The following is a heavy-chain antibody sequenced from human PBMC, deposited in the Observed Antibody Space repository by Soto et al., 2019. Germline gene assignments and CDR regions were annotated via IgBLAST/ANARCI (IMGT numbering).Heavy chain of an antibody. CDR1: GGSISSYY. Sequence: SETLSLTCTVSGGSISSYYWSWIRQPPGKGLEWIGYIYYSGSTNYNPSLKSRVTISVDTSKNQFSLKLSSVTAADTAVYYCARGSGWYYFDYWGQGTLVTVSS. D-gene: IGHD6-19*01. CDR2: IYYSGST. J-gene: IGHJ4*02. CDR3: ARGSGWYYFDY. V-gene: IGHV4-59*12.